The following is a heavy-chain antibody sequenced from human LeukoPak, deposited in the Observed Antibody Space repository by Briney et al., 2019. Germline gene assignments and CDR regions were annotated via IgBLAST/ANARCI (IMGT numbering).Heavy chain of an antibody. CDR3: AKDSRFLEWLLWGGFHDY. CDR1: GFTFSYYG. CDR2: ISYDGSNK. J-gene: IGHJ4*02. D-gene: IGHD3-3*01. Sequence: GGSLRLSCAASGFTFSYYGFHWVRQAPGKGLEWVAVISYDGSNKYYADSVKGRFTISRDNSKNTLYLQMNSLRAEDTAVYYCAKDSRFLEWLLWGGFHDYWGQGTLVTVSS. V-gene: IGHV3-30*19.